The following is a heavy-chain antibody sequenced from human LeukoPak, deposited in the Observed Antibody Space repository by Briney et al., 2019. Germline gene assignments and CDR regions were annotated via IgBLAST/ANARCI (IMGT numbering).Heavy chain of an antibody. V-gene: IGHV3-23*01. CDR1: GFTFSSYA. CDR2: ISGSGGST. CDR3: AKDQVYCSSTSCS. Sequence: GGSLRLSCAASGFTFSSYAMSWVRQAPGKGLEWVSAISGSGGSTYYADSVKGRFTISRGNSKNTLYLQMNSLRAEDTAVYYCAKDQVYCSSTSCSWGQGTLVTVSS. J-gene: IGHJ4*02. D-gene: IGHD2-2*01.